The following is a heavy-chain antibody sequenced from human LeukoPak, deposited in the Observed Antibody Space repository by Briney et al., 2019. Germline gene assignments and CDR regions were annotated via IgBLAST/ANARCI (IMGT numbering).Heavy chain of an antibody. V-gene: IGHV1-18*01. CDR3: ARSGGDYYDSSGYFKE. Sequence: VASVTVSCKASGYTFTSHGISWVRQAPGQGLEWMGWISAYNGNTNYAQKLQGRVTMTTDTSTSTAYMELRSLRSDDTAVYYCARSGGDYYDSSGYFKEWGQGTLVTVSS. D-gene: IGHD3-22*01. CDR2: ISAYNGNT. J-gene: IGHJ4*02. CDR1: GYTFTSHG.